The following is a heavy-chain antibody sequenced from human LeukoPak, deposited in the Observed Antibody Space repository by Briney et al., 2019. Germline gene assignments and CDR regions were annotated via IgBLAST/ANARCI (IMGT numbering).Heavy chain of an antibody. CDR3: ARDYTGYFP. J-gene: IGHJ5*02. Sequence: GGSLRLSCEASGFTFSSYWMSWVRQAPGKGLEWEANIKTDGSEKYYVDSVKGRFTISRDNAKNSLYLQMNSLRAEDTAVYYCARDYTGYFPWGQGTLVIVSS. CDR2: IKTDGSEK. D-gene: IGHD3-9*01. CDR1: GFTFSSYW. V-gene: IGHV3-7*03.